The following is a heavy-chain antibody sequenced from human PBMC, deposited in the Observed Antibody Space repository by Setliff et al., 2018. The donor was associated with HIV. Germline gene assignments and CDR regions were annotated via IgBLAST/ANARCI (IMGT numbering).Heavy chain of an antibody. CDR2: IYHDGSA. V-gene: IGHV4-4*02. Sequence: SEPLSLTCPVSGGPFGLRNWWSWVRQPPGKGLEWSGEIYHDGSANYNTSLRSRVTTSVDKSRNQFSLKLSSVTAADTDVYYCARAVMGDYSDYMDVWGKGTTVTVSS. J-gene: IGHJ6*03. D-gene: IGHD3-16*01. CDR1: GGPFGLRNW. CDR3: ARAVMGDYSDYMDV.